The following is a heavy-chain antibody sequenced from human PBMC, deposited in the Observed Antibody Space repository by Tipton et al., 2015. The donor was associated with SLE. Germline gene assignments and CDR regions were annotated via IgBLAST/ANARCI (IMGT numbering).Heavy chain of an antibody. V-gene: IGHV4-61*02. CDR2: IYTSGST. CDR1: GGSISSGSYY. J-gene: IGHJ3*02. CDR3: ARSNGPPYCSGGSCYSVDAFDI. D-gene: IGHD2-15*01. Sequence: LRLSCTVSGGSISSGSYYWSWIRQPAGKGLEWIGRIYTSGSTNYNPSLKSRVTISVDTSKNQFSLKLSSVTAADTAVYYCARSNGPPYCSGGSCYSVDAFDIWGQGTMVTVSS.